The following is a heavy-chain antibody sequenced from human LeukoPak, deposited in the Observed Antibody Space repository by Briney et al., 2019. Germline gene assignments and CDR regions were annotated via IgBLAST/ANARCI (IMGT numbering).Heavy chain of an antibody. D-gene: IGHD1-7*01. J-gene: IGHJ4*02. CDR3: ARVRNGTGTSFDY. CDR2: ISSSSSYI. Sequence: PGGSLRLSCAASGFTFSSYSMNWVRQAPGKGLEWVSSISSSSSYIYYADSVKGRFTISRDNAKNSLYLQMNSLRAEDTAVYYCARVRNGTGTSFDYWGQGTLVTVSS. V-gene: IGHV3-21*01. CDR1: GFTFSSYS.